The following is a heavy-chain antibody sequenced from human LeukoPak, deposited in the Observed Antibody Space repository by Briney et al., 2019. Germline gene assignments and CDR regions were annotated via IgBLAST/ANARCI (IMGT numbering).Heavy chain of an antibody. Sequence: ASVKVSCKASGYTFTSYYMHWVRQAPGQGLEWMGIINPSGGSTSYAQKFQGRVTMTRDMSTSTVYMELSSLRSEDTAVYYCARDSSKVTMKVVVDDAIDIWGQGTMVAVSS. CDR2: INPSGGST. V-gene: IGHV1-46*01. D-gene: IGHD3-22*01. CDR1: GYTFTSYY. CDR3: ARDSSKVTMKVVVDDAIDI. J-gene: IGHJ3*02.